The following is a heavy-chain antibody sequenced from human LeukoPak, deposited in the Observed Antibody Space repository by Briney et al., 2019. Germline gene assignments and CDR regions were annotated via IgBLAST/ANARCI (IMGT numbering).Heavy chain of an antibody. D-gene: IGHD5-24*01. Sequence: PGGSLRLSCAASGFTFSSYAMHWVRQAPGKGLEWVAVISYDGSNKYYADSVKGRFTISRDNSKNTLYLQMNSLRAEDTVVYYCARDEMATIPFDYWGQGTLVTVSS. CDR2: ISYDGSNK. CDR3: ARDEMATIPFDY. V-gene: IGHV3-30-3*01. CDR1: GFTFSSYA. J-gene: IGHJ4*02.